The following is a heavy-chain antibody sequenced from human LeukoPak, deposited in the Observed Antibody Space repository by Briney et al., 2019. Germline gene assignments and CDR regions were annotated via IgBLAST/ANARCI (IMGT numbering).Heavy chain of an antibody. J-gene: IGHJ4*02. D-gene: IGHD6-25*01. Sequence: ASVKVSCKASGYTFTGYYMHWVRQAPGQGLEWMGWINPNSGGTSYAQKFQGRVTMTRDTSISTAYMELSRLRSDDTAVYYCARESKTAASDYWGQGTLVTVSS. CDR1: GYTFTGYY. V-gene: IGHV1-2*02. CDR3: ARESKTAASDY. CDR2: INPNSGGT.